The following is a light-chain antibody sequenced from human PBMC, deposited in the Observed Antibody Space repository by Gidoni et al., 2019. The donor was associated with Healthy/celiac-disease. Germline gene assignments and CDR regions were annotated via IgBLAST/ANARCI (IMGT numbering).Light chain of an antibody. CDR3: QQYNSYSG. CDR2: KAS. V-gene: IGKV1-5*03. CDR1: QSISSW. J-gene: IGKJ1*01. Sequence: DIQVTQSPSPLSASVGDRVTITCRASQSISSWLAWYQQKPGKAPKLLIYKASSLESEVPARFSGSGSGTEFTLTISSLQPDDFATYYCQQYNSYSGFGQGTKVEIK.